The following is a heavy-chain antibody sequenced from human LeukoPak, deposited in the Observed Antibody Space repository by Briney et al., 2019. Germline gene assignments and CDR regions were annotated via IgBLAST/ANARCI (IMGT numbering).Heavy chain of an antibody. Sequence: ASVKVSCKASGYTFTSYDINWVRQATGQGLEWMGWMNPNSGNTGYAQKFQGRVTMTRNTSISTAYMELSSLRSEDTAVYYCARGRSSSTSYYAGGLCRYYYYGMDVWGQGTTVTVSS. V-gene: IGHV1-8*01. CDR3: ARGRSSSTSYYAGGLCRYYYYGMDV. D-gene: IGHD2-2*01. J-gene: IGHJ6*02. CDR2: MNPNSGNT. CDR1: GYTFTSYD.